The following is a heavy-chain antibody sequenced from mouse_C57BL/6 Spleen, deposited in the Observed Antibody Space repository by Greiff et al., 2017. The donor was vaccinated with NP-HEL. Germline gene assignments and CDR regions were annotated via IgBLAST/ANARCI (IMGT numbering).Heavy chain of an antibody. CDR3: ARSTTVVAYYFDY. D-gene: IGHD1-1*01. J-gene: IGHJ2*01. CDR2: INPGSGGT. Sequence: QVQLQQSGAELVRPGTSVKVSCKASGYAFTNYLIEWVKQRPGQGLEWIGVINPGSGGTNYNEKFKGKATLTADKSSSTAYMQLSSLTSEDSAVYVCARSTTVVAYYFDYWGQGTTLTVAS. CDR1: GYAFTNYL. V-gene: IGHV1-54*01.